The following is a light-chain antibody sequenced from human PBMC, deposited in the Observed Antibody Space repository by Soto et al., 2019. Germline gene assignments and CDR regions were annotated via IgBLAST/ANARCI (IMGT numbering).Light chain of an antibody. CDR2: AVS. CDR3: FSYTSNDLWV. J-gene: IGLJ3*02. CDR1: NNDVGGYNF. Sequence: QSALTQPRSVSGSPGQSVTISCTGTNNDVGGYNFVSWYQQLPGKAPQLMIFAVSRRPSGVPDRFSGSKSGNTASLTISGLQADDEADYFCFSYTSNDLWVFGGGTKLTVL. V-gene: IGLV2-11*01.